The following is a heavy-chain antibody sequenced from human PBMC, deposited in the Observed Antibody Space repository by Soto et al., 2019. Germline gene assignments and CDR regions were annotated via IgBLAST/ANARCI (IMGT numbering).Heavy chain of an antibody. CDR2: IYYTGFT. Sequence: QVLLQESGPGLVKSSQTLSLTCTVSGDSLSGGDYYWSWIRQPPGKGLEWLGDIYYTGFTFYNPSLKIRLTISLDSSKNQSSLRLNSVTAADTAVYFCARAYRINGWSDYFFDYWGQGTLVTVSS. CDR3: ARAYRINGWSDYFFDY. CDR1: GDSLSGGDYY. D-gene: IGHD6-19*01. V-gene: IGHV4-30-4*08. J-gene: IGHJ4*02.